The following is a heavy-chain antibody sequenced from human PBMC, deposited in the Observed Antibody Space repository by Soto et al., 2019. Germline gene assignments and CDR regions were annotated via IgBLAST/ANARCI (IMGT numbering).Heavy chain of an antibody. J-gene: IGHJ4*02. Sequence: QVQLVQSGAEVKKPESSVKVSCKAPGGTFSTYAISWVRQAPGQGLEWMGGIIPMFGTANYAQRFQDRVTITADESTNTVYMELSSLRSEDTAVYLCASGIQLWLRRIHNGYSGWGQGTLVTVSS. CDR3: ASGIQLWLRRIHNGYSG. CDR2: IIPMFGTA. D-gene: IGHD5-18*01. CDR1: GGTFSTYA. V-gene: IGHV1-69*12.